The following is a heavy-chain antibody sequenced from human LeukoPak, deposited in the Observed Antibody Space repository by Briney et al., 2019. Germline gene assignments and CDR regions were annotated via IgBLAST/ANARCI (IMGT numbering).Heavy chain of an antibody. CDR3: ALTAAGTYAESLINWFDP. Sequence: SQTLSLTCAISGDSVSSNSAAWNWIRQSPSRGLEWLGRTYYRSKWYNDYAVSVKSRITINPDTSKNQFSLQLNSVTPEDTAVYYCALTAAGTYAESLINWFDPWGQGTLVNVSS. D-gene: IGHD6-13*01. J-gene: IGHJ5*02. CDR2: TYYRSKWYN. V-gene: IGHV6-1*01. CDR1: GDSVSSNSAA.